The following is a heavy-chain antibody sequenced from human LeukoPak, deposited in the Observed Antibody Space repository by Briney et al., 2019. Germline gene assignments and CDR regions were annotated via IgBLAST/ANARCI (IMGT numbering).Heavy chain of an antibody. CDR3: ARGAILTGYYVYKNYYYYYMDV. CDR1: GGSFSGYY. D-gene: IGHD3-9*01. CDR2: INHSGST. J-gene: IGHJ6*03. V-gene: IGHV4-34*01. Sequence: SETLSLTCAVYGGSFSGYYWSWIRQPLGKGLEWIGEINHSGSTNYNPSLKSRVTISVDTSKNQFSLKLSSVTAADTAVYYCARGAILTGYYVYKNYYYYYMDVWGKGTTVTVSS.